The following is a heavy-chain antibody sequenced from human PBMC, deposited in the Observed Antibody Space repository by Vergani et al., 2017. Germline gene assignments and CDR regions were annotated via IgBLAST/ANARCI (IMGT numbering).Heavy chain of an antibody. Sequence: QVRLEESGPGLVKPSETLSLTCSVSGYSIGSGFYWAWIRQSPGEGLQWLTSIHNRGKTYHNPSLKSRVPVSLDTSKKRSSLNLTSVTATDTAVYYCASSQGDYWYFYLWGPGSLVTVSS. CDR3: ASSQGDYWYFYL. V-gene: IGHV4-38-2*01. J-gene: IGHJ2*01. CDR1: GYSIGSGFY. CDR2: IHNRGKT. D-gene: IGHD2-21*01.